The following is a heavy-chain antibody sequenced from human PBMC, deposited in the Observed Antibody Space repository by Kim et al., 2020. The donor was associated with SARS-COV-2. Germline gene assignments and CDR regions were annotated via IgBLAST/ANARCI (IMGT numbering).Heavy chain of an antibody. CDR3: ARVTYSSSWYLIDP. J-gene: IGHJ5*02. CDR2: INPNSGGT. D-gene: IGHD6-13*01. CDR1: GYTFTGYY. V-gene: IGHV1-2*02. Sequence: ASVKVSCKASGYTFTGYYMHWVRQAPGQGLEWMGWINPNSGGTNYAQKFQGRVTMTRDTSISTAYMELSRLRSDDTAVYYCARVTYSSSWYLIDPWGQGTLVTVSS.